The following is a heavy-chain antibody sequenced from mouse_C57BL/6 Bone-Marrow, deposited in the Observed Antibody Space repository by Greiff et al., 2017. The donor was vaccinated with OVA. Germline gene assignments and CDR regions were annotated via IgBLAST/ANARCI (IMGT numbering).Heavy chain of an antibody. Sequence: VKLMESGAELVRPGASVTLSCKASGYTFTDYEMHWVKQTPVHGLEWIGAIDPETGGTAYNQKFKGKAILTADKSSSTAYMELRSLTSEDSAVYYCTIIDYGSSWFAYWGQGTLVTVSA. CDR1: GYTFTDYE. CDR2: IDPETGGT. V-gene: IGHV1-15*01. J-gene: IGHJ3*01. D-gene: IGHD1-1*01. CDR3: TIIDYGSSWFAY.